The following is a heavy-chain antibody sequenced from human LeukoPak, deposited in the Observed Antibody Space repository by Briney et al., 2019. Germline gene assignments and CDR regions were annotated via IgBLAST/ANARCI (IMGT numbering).Heavy chain of an antibody. D-gene: IGHD6-19*01. CDR3: ARVSSSGWDYYYYYYMDV. V-gene: IGHV3-7*01. J-gene: IGHJ6*03. CDR1: GFIFTSYW. CDR2: IKQDGSEK. Sequence: GGSLRLSCAASGFIFTSYWMSWVRQAPGKGLEWVANIKQDGSEKYYVDSVKGRFTISRDNAKNSLYLQMNSLRADDTAVYYCARVSSSGWDYYYYYYMDVWGKGTMVTVSS.